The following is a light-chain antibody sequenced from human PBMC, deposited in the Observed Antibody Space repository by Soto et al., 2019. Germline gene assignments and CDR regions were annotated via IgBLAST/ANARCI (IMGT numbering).Light chain of an antibody. CDR1: QGISSY. CDR3: QQYYSYPQT. V-gene: IGKV1-8*01. J-gene: IGKJ2*01. CDR2: AAS. Sequence: AIRMTQSPSSFSASTGDRVTITCRASQGISSYSALYQQKPGKAPELLIYAASTLESGVPSRFSGSGSGTDFTLTISCLQSEDFATYYCQQYYSYPQTFGQGTKLEIK.